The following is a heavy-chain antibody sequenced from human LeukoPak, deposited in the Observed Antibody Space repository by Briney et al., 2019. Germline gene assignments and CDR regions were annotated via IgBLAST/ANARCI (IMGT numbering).Heavy chain of an antibody. V-gene: IGHV3-66*01. CDR3: ARDHISGSYLRGWYFDV. Sequence: LAGGSLRLSCAASGFTVSSNYISWVRQAPGKGLEWVSVMYRGAATFYADSVKDRFTISRDNSKNTLYLQMTSLRADDTAVYYCARDHISGSYLRGWYFDVWGRGTLVTVSS. J-gene: IGHJ2*01. CDR2: MYRGAAT. D-gene: IGHD1-26*01. CDR1: GFTVSSNY.